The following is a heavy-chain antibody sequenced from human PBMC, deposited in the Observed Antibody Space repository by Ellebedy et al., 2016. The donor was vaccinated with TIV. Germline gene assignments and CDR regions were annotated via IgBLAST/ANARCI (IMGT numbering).Heavy chain of an antibody. CDR1: GGSVSSNS. Sequence: SETLSLXXTVSGGSVSSNSWSWIRQAPGKGLEWIGSIYYSGSTNYNPSLKSRVSVSVDTSQNQFSLKLRSVIAADTAVYYCVGPGGQTPYWGQGTLVTVSS. CDR2: IYYSGST. J-gene: IGHJ4*02. CDR3: VGPGGQTPY. V-gene: IGHV4-59*02. D-gene: IGHD4-23*01.